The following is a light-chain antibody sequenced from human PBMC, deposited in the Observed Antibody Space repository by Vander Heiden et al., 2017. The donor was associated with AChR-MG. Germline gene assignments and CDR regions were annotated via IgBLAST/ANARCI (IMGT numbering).Light chain of an antibody. Sequence: IVMTQSTATLSVSPGDRASLCCRGSQRVSSHLAWYQQKPGQAPRLLIYGASTRATGIPARFSGSGSGTEFTLTISSLQSEDFAVYYCQQYNNWPLTFGGGTKVEIK. CDR3: QQYNNWPLT. CDR2: GAS. J-gene: IGKJ4*01. CDR1: QRVSSH. V-gene: IGKV3-15*01.